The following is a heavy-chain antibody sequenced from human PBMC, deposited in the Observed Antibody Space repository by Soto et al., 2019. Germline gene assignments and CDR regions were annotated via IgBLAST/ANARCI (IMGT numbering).Heavy chain of an antibody. Sequence: SETLSLTCTVSGGSISSYYWSWIRQPPGKGLERIGYIYYSGSTNYNPSLKSRVTISVDTSKNHFSLKLSSVTAADTAVYYCARVRNPTIFGVVITGMDVWGKGTTVTVSS. CDR3: ARVRNPTIFGVVITGMDV. CDR2: IYYSGST. J-gene: IGHJ6*04. V-gene: IGHV4-59*01. D-gene: IGHD3-3*01. CDR1: GGSISSYY.